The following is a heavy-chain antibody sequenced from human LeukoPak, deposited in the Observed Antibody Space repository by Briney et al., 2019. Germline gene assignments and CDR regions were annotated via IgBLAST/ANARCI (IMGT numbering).Heavy chain of an antibody. CDR1: GFTFSSYA. J-gene: IGHJ4*02. D-gene: IGHD3-22*01. Sequence: GGSLRLSCAASGFTFSSYAMHWVRQAPGKGLEWVAVISYDGSNKYYADSVKGRFTISRDNSKNTLYLQMNSLRAEDTAVYYCARGWLLLNYFDYWGQGTLVTVSS. V-gene: IGHV3-30*04. CDR3: ARGWLLLNYFDY. CDR2: ISYDGSNK.